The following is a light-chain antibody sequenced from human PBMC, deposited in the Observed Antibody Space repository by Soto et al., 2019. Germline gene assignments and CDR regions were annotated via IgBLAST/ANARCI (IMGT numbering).Light chain of an antibody. CDR2: GAS. J-gene: IGKJ1*01. CDR1: QSVSSN. V-gene: IGKV3-15*01. CDR3: QHYNSWPRT. Sequence: EMVMTQSPATLSVSPGERATLSCRASQSVSSNLAWYQQKPGQAPRRLIYGASTRSTGVPARFSGSGSGTEFTLTISSLQSEDSAVYHCQHYNSWPRTFGQGTKVESK.